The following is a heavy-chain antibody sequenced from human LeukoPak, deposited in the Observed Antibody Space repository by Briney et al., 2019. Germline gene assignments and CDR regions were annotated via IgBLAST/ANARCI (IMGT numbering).Heavy chain of an antibody. CDR1: GFTFSSYS. CDR2: ISSSSYI. V-gene: IGHV3-21*01. CDR3: ARGFSGTADY. D-gene: IGHD1-1*01. Sequence: GGSLRLSCAASGFTFSSYSMNWVRQAPGKGLEWVSSISSSSYIYYADSVKSRFTISRDNAKNSLYLQMNSLRAEDTAVYYCARGFSGTADYWGQGTLVTVSS. J-gene: IGHJ4*02.